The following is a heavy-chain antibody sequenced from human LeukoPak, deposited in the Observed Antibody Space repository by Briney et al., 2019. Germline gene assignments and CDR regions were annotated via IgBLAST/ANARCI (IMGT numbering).Heavy chain of an antibody. Sequence: GGSLRLSCAASGFTFSSYAMSWVRQAPGKGLEWVSAISGGGGSTYYADSVKGRFTISRDNSKNTLYLQMNSLRAEDTAVYYCAKALWFGELLIDYWGQGTLVTVSS. J-gene: IGHJ4*02. CDR1: GFTFSSYA. CDR2: ISGGGGST. D-gene: IGHD3-10*01. V-gene: IGHV3-23*01. CDR3: AKALWFGELLIDY.